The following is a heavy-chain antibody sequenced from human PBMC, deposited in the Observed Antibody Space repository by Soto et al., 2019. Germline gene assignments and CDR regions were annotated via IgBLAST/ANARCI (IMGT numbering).Heavy chain of an antibody. V-gene: IGHV5-51*01. J-gene: IGHJ3*02. D-gene: IGHD3-3*01. CDR3: ASPYYDFWSGYLAAFDI. CDR2: IYPGDSDT. Sequence: PGESLKISCKGSGYSFTSYLVGWVRQMPGKGLEWMGIIYPGDSDTRYSPSFQGQVTISADKSISTAYLQWSSLKASDTAMYYCASPYYDFWSGYLAAFDIWGQGTMVTVSS. CDR1: GYSFTSYL.